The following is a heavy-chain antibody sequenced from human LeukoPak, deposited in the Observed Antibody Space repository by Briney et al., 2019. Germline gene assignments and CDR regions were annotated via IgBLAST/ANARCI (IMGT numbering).Heavy chain of an antibody. CDR1: GFTFSSYD. J-gene: IGHJ6*02. CDR2: IGIAGDT. V-gene: IGHV3-13*01. D-gene: IGHD2-21*02. CDR3: ARDENPAIDYYYGMDV. Sequence: PGGSLRLSCAAPGFTFSSYDMHWVRQTTGKGLEWVSSIGIAGDTYYPGSVKGRFTISRENAKNSLYLQMNSLRAGDTAVYYCARDENPAIDYYYGMDVWGQGTTVTVSS.